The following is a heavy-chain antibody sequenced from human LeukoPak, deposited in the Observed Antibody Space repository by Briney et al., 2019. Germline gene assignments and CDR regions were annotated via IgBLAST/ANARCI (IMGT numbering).Heavy chain of an antibody. D-gene: IGHD6-13*01. CDR3: ARAPCSSCGFDY. J-gene: IGHJ4*02. V-gene: IGHV4-59*08. CDR2: VHYTGST. CDR1: GGSFSGYY. Sequence: SETLSLTCAVYGGSFSGYYWSWIRQPPGKGLEWIEYVHYTGSTNYNPSLKSRVTMSVDTSKNQFSLKLNSVTASDTAVYYCARAPCSSCGFDYWGQGTLVTVSS.